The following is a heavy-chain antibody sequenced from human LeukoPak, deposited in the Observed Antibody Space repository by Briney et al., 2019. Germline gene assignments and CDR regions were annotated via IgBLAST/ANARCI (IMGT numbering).Heavy chain of an antibody. V-gene: IGHV4-59*01. CDR3: ARGVNWFDP. J-gene: IGHJ5*02. Sequence: PSETLSLTCAVYGGSFSGYYWSWIRQPPGKGLEWIGYIYYSGSTNYNPSLKSRVTISVDTSKNQFSLKLSSVTAADTAVYYCARGVNWFDPWGQGTLVTVSS. CDR2: IYYSGST. CDR1: GGSFSGYY.